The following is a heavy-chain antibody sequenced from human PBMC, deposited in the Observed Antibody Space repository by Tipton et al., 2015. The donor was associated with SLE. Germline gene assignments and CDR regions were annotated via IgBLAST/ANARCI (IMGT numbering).Heavy chain of an antibody. J-gene: IGHJ6*02. CDR3: ATKANPGLPAFLTDV. CDR1: VGSISSSSDY. Sequence: TLSLTCTVPVGSISSSSDYWGWIRQPPGKGLEWIGNTHYTGVTYYNPSLKSRVTISVDTSKNQFSLKLTSVTAADTALYYCATKANPGLPAFLTDVWGQGTTVTVSS. CDR2: THYTGVT. D-gene: IGHD2-21*02. V-gene: IGHV4-39*07.